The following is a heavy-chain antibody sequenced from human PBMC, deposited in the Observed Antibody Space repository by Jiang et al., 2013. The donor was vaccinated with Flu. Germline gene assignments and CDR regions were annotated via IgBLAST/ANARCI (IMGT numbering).Heavy chain of an antibody. CDR1: GFTFDDYA. CDR2: LSWNSGSV. J-gene: IGHJ3*02. D-gene: IGHD1-26*01. Sequence: VQLVESGGGLVQPGGSLRLSCAASGFTFDDYAMHWVRQSPGKGLEWVSGLSWNSGSVDYADSVKGRFTISRDNARNSLYLQMNSLRPEDTALYYCAKDRFISGSLAPSALHMGGQGTMVTVSS. V-gene: IGHV3-9*01. CDR3: AKDRFISGSLAPSALHM.